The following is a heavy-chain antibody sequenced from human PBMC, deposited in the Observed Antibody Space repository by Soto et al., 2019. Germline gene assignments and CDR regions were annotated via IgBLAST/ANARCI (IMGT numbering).Heavy chain of an antibody. D-gene: IGHD6-19*01. CDR3: ARDDGGWSLSGGYYYGMDV. J-gene: IGHJ6*02. Sequence: ASVKVSCKASGYTFTSYAMHWVRQAPGQRLEWMGWINAGNGNTKYSQKFQGRVTITRDTSASTAYMELSSLRSEDTAVYYCARDDGGWSLSGGYYYGMDVWGQGTTVTVSS. CDR2: INAGNGNT. V-gene: IGHV1-3*01. CDR1: GYTFTSYA.